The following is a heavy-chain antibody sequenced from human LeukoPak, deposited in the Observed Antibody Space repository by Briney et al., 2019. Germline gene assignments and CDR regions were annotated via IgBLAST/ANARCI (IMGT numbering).Heavy chain of an antibody. CDR3: ATSFDYGDYQAGGFDP. CDR2: IHYSGST. D-gene: IGHD4-17*01. J-gene: IGHJ5*02. Sequence: SETLSLTCTVSGGSISSSSYYWGWIRQPPGKGLEWIGSIHYSGSTNYNPSLKSRVTISVDTSKNQFSLKLSSVTAADTAVYYCATSFDYGDYQAGGFDPWGQGTLVTVSS. CDR1: GGSISSSSYY. V-gene: IGHV4-39*07.